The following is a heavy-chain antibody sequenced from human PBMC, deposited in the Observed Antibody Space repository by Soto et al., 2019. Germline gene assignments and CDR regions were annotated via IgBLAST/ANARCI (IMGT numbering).Heavy chain of an antibody. J-gene: IGHJ6*02. Sequence: PGESLKISGKGWGYTFTSYWISWVRQRTGKRLAWMGRIDPRASNTHYSPSFQGHFTISADKSISTAYLQWSSLKASDTAMYYCATGAVVVVNSSYHYHAMDVWGQGTTVTVSS. CDR3: ATGAVVVVNSSYHYHAMDV. D-gene: IGHD3-22*01. CDR1: GYTFTSYW. CDR2: IDPRASNT. V-gene: IGHV5-10-1*01.